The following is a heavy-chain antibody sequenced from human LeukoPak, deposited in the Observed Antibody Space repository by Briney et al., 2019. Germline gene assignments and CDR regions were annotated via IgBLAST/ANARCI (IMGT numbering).Heavy chain of an antibody. CDR3: AKDRYCISTTCQGFDI. Sequence: GGSLRLSCAASGFTFSTYGMHWVRQAPGKGLEGVAIIWNDGSNKDYSDSVKGRFSISRDNSKNTLSLQMNSLRAEDTAVYYCAKDRYCISTTCQGFDIWGQGTMVTVSS. J-gene: IGHJ3*02. V-gene: IGHV3-33*03. CDR2: IWNDGSNK. D-gene: IGHD2-2*01. CDR1: GFTFSTYG.